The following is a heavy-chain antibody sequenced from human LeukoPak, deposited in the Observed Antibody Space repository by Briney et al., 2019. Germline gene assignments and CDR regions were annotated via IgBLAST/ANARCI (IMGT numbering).Heavy chain of an antibody. D-gene: IGHD2-15*01. Sequence: GGSLRLSCAASGFTFSNAWMSWVRQAPGKGLEWVGRIKSKTDGGTTDYAAPVKGRFTISRDDSKNTLYLQMNSLKTEDTAVYYCTTDRYCSGGSCYYYYYGMDVRGQGTTVTVSS. CDR3: TTDRYCSGGSCYYYYYGMDV. V-gene: IGHV3-15*01. CDR2: IKSKTDGGTT. J-gene: IGHJ6*02. CDR1: GFTFSNAW.